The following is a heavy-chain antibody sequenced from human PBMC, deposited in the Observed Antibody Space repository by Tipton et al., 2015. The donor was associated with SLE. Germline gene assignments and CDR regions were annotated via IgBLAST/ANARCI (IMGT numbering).Heavy chain of an antibody. CDR1: GGSISSYSYY. CDR3: ARGLSPLYGSGVDY. V-gene: IGHV4-39*07. J-gene: IGHJ4*02. CDR2: MYYSGST. D-gene: IGHD3-10*01. Sequence: TLSLTCTVSGGSISSYSYYWGWIRQPPGKGLEWIGSMYYSGSTYYNPSLKSRVTISVDTSKNQFSLKLSSVTAADTAVYYCARGLSPLYGSGVDYWGQGTLVTVSS.